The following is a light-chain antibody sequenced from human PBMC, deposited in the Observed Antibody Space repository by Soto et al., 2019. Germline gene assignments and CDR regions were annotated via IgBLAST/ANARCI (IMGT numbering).Light chain of an antibody. Sequence: QSALTQPPSASGSPGQSVTISCTGTSSDVGGYKYVSWYQQHPGKAPKLMIFEVNKRPSGVPDRFSGSKSVNTASLTVSGLQAEDEADYYCSSYAGINNLGVFGTGTKLNVL. CDR2: EVN. J-gene: IGLJ1*01. CDR1: SSDVGGYKY. V-gene: IGLV2-8*01. CDR3: SSYAGINNLGV.